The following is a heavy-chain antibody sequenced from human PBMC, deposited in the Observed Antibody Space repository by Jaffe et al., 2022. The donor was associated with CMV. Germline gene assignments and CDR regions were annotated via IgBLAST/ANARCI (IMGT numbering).Heavy chain of an antibody. Sequence: QVQLVQSGAEVKKPGASVKVSCKASGYTFTGYYMNWVRQAPGQGLEWMGWINPSSGGTKYAQKFQGRVTLTRDTSISTAYMELSRLRSDDTAVYYCASWNQKYYYYYYGMDVWGQGTTVTVSS. D-gene: IGHD1-1*01. CDR1: GYTFTGYY. CDR2: INPSSGGT. CDR3: ASWNQKYYYYYYGMDV. V-gene: IGHV1-2*02. J-gene: IGHJ6*02.